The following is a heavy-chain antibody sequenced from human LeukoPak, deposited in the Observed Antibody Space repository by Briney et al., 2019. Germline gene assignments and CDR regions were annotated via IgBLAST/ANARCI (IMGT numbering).Heavy chain of an antibody. CDR1: GFTFSGSA. CDR3: TTNHAFDI. Sequence: PGGSLRLSCVASGFTFSGSAVHWVRQSSEKGLEWVGHIDKKDNLYATAYAESVKGRFTISRDDSKNTLYLQMPSLKTEDTAVYYCTTNHAFDIWGQGTMVTVSS. V-gene: IGHV3-73*01. CDR2: IDKKDNLYAT. J-gene: IGHJ3*02.